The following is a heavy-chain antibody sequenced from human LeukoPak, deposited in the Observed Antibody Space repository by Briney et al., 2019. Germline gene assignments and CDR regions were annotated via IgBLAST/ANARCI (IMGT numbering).Heavy chain of an antibody. V-gene: IGHV3-23*01. CDR3: AKDHYYDSSGYYYFDY. CDR2: ISGSGGST. D-gene: IGHD3-22*01. J-gene: IGHJ4*02. Sequence: GGSLRLSCAASGFTFSDYYMSWVRQAPGKGLEWVSAISGSGGSTYYADSVKGRFTISRDNSKNTLYLQMNSLRAEDTAVYYCAKDHYYDSSGYYYFDYWGQGTLVTVSS. CDR1: GFTFSDYY.